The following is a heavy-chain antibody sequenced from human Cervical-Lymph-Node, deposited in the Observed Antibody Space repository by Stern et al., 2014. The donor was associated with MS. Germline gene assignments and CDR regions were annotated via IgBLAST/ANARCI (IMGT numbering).Heavy chain of an antibody. D-gene: IGHD5-24*01. CDR1: GGSISTGNFY. Sequence: QVQLQESGPGLVKPSQTLSLTCTVSGGSISTGNFYWSWIRQRPGKGLEWIGYIYYSGTTYYHPSLKSRVTISMDRSKTQYSLRLSAVTAADTAIYYCARGRWDDSWGQGILVTVSS. J-gene: IGHJ5*01. CDR2: IYYSGTT. CDR3: ARGRWDDS. V-gene: IGHV4-31*03.